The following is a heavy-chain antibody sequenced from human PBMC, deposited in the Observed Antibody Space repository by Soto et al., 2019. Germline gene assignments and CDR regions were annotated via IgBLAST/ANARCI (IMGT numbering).Heavy chain of an antibody. V-gene: IGHV4-39*07. D-gene: IGHD3-22*01. CDR1: GDSVSTNSYS. J-gene: IGHJ4*02. CDR3: ARAGQHDSSGYYYRPHFEY. Sequence: SETLSLTCTVSGDSVSTNSYSWGWIRQSPGKGLEWIGTIYSSENTYYNPSLLSRGTIPVDRSKNEFSLKLSSVTAADTAVYYCARAGQHDSSGYYYRPHFEYWGQGTLVPVSP. CDR2: IYSSENT.